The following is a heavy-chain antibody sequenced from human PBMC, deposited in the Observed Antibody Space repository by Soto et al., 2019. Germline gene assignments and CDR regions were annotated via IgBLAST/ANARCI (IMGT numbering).Heavy chain of an antibody. CDR3: AIGGTYLDY. J-gene: IGHJ4*02. CDR2: IHTSGSP. V-gene: IGHV4-4*07. Sequence: QVQLQESGPGLVQPSETLSLTCTVSGGSISSYYCSWIRQAAGKGLEWIGRIHTSGSPNYNPSLKSLVTMSADTSKNQFSLKLTSVTAADTAVYYCAIGGTYLDYGGQGTLVTVSS. CDR1: GGSISSYY.